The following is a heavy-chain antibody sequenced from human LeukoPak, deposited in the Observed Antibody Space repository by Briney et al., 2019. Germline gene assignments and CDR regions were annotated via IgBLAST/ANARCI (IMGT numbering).Heavy chain of an antibody. D-gene: IGHD2-15*01. CDR1: GYSFTSYW. Sequence: GESLKISCKGSGYSFTSYWIGWVRQMPGKGLEWMGIIYPGDSDTRYSPSFQGQVTISADKSISTAYLQWSSLKASDTAMYYCARGLRGYCSGGSCFQFDPWGQGTLVIVSS. V-gene: IGHV5-51*01. CDR3: ARGLRGYCSGGSCFQFDP. J-gene: IGHJ5*02. CDR2: IYPGDSDT.